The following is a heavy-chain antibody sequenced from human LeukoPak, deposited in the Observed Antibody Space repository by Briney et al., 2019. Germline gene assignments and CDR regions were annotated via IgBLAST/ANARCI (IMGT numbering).Heavy chain of an antibody. CDR1: GGTFSSYA. J-gene: IGHJ6*02. Sequence: ASVKVSCKASGGTFSSYAISWVRQAPGQGLEWMGWISAYNGNTNYAQKLQGRVTMTTDTSTSTAYMELRSLRSDDTAVYYSAREDLRYFDWTHYYGMDVWGQGTTVTVSS. D-gene: IGHD3-9*01. V-gene: IGHV1-18*01. CDR2: ISAYNGNT. CDR3: AREDLRYFDWTHYYGMDV.